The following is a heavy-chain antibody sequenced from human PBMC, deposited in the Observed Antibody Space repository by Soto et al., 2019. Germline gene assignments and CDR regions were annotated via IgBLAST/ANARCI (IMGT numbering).Heavy chain of an antibody. D-gene: IGHD3-16*01. CDR2: VSLTGDRT. CDR3: ARLGFVGEGDF. CDR1: RFSFSSYE. Sequence: EVQLLESGGGLVQPGGSLRLSCVASRFSFSSYEMSWVRQAAGKGLEWVSRVSLTGDRTNYAGSVKGRFTVSRDNFKNTLYLEMDSLRPEDTAIYYCARLGFVGEGDFWGQGILVTVSS. V-gene: IGHV3-23*01. J-gene: IGHJ4*02.